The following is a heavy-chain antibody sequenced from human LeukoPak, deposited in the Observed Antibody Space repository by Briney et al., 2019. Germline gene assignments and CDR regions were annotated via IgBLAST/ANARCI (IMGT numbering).Heavy chain of an antibody. J-gene: IGHJ3*02. V-gene: IGHV4-39*07. D-gene: IGHD6-13*01. CDR3: ARARWYGRDAFDI. CDR1: GGSISSSSYY. Sequence: KPSETLSLTCTVSGGSISSSSYYWGWIRQPPGKGLEWIGSIYYSGSTYYNPSLKSRVTISVDTSKNQLSLKLSSVTAADTAVYYCARARWYGRDAFDIWGQGTMVTVSS. CDR2: IYYSGST.